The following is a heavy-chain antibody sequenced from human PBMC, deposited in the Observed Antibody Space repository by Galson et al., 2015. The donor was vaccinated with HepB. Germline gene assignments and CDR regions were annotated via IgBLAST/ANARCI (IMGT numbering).Heavy chain of an antibody. CDR1: GDSVSSNSAA. V-gene: IGHV6-1*01. J-gene: IGHJ6*02. CDR3: AREEAAAGHDYYYYYGMDV. D-gene: IGHD6-13*01. CDR2: TYYRSKWYN. Sequence: CAISGDSVSSNSAAWNWIRQSPSRGLEWLGRTYYRSKWYNDYAVSVKSRITINPDTSKNQFSLQLNSVTPEDTAVYYCAREEAAAGHDYYYYYGMDVWGQGTTVTVSS.